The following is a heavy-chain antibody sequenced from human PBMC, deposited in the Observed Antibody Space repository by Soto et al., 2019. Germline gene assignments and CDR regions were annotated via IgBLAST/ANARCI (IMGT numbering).Heavy chain of an antibody. D-gene: IGHD2-8*01. Sequence: ESGGGLVQPGGSLRLSCAASGFTFSSYSMNWVRQAPGKGLEWVSYISSSSSTIYYADSVKGRFTISRDNAKNSLYLQMNSLRDEDTAVYYCARDRSLMVYANPSFDYWGQGTLVTVSS. V-gene: IGHV3-48*02. J-gene: IGHJ4*02. CDR2: ISSSSSTI. CDR3: ARDRSLMVYANPSFDY. CDR1: GFTFSSYS.